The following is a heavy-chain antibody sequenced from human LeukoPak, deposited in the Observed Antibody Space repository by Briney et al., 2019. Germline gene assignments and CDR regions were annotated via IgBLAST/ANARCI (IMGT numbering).Heavy chain of an antibody. CDR3: ARENWDGGNSRAFDI. CDR1: GGSISSYY. J-gene: IGHJ3*02. V-gene: IGHV4-59*12. CDR2: IYYSGST. Sequence: SETLSLTCTVSGGSISSYYWSWIRQPPGKGLEWIGYIYYSGSTNYNPSLKSRVTISVDTSKNQFSLKLSSVTAADTAVYYCARENWDGGNSRAFDIWGQGTMVTVSS. D-gene: IGHD2-21*02.